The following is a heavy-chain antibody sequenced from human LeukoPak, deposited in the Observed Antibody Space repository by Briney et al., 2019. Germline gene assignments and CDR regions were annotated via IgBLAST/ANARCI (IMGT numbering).Heavy chain of an antibody. V-gene: IGHV3-23*01. Sequence: GGSLRLSCAASGFSFTGYAMTWVRQAPGKGLEWVSSISGTGDSTNYADSVKGRLTISRDNSKNTLYLQMNSLRAEDTAVYYCAANYGGKGDFDYWGQGTLVTVSS. J-gene: IGHJ4*02. CDR2: ISGTGDST. CDR1: GFSFTGYA. CDR3: AANYGGKGDFDY. D-gene: IGHD4-23*01.